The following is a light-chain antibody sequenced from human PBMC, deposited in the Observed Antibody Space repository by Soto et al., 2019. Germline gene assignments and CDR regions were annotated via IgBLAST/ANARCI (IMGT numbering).Light chain of an antibody. Sequence: EIVLTQSPGTLSLSPGERATLSCRASQSVSSSYLAWYQQKPGPDPRLLIYGASSMATGVPDRFSGSGSGTDFTLTITRREPDDFAIYYCQQYCSSPYTFGQGTKLEVK. CDR2: GAS. V-gene: IGKV3-20*01. J-gene: IGKJ2*01. CDR3: QQYCSSPYT. CDR1: QSVSSSY.